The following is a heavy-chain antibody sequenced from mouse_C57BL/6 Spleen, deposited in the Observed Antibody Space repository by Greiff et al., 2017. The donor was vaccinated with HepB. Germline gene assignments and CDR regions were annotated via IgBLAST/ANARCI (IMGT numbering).Heavy chain of an antibody. CDR2: IYPGSGNT. Sequence: QVHVKQSGAELVRPGASVKLSCKASGYTFTDYYINWVKQRPGQGLEWIARIYPGSGNTYYNEKFKGKATLTAEKSSSTAYMQLSSLTSEDSAVYFCARGGGNNYFDYWGQGTTLTVSS. CDR1: GYTFTDYY. V-gene: IGHV1-76*01. J-gene: IGHJ2*01. D-gene: IGHD1-1*02. CDR3: ARGGGNNYFDY.